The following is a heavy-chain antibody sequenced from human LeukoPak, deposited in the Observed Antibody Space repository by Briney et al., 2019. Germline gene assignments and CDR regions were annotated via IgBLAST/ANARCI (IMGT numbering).Heavy chain of an antibody. J-gene: IGHJ5*02. CDR1: GGSISSGGYY. CDR3: ARQTNWFDP. V-gene: IGHV4-30-2*01. CDR2: IYHSGST. Sequence: SETLSLTCTVSGGSISSGGYYWSWIRQPPGKGLEWIGYIYHSGSTYYNPSLKSRLTISVDTSKNQFSLKLSSVTAADTAVYYCARQTNWFDPWGQGTLVTVSS.